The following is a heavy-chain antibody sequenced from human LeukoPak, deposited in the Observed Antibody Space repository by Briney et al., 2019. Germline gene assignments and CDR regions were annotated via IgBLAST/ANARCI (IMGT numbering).Heavy chain of an antibody. CDR2: ISYNGTKK. CDR3: AKEDEQWLVQGGFDY. V-gene: IGHV3-30*18. CDR1: GFTFSIYG. Sequence: PGGSLRLSCAPSGFTFSIYGMHWVRQAPGKGPEWVAVISYNGTKKYYADSVKGRFTISRDNSKNTLYLQMSSLRAEDTAVYYCAKEDEQWLVQGGFDYWGQGTLVTVSS. D-gene: IGHD6-19*01. J-gene: IGHJ4*02.